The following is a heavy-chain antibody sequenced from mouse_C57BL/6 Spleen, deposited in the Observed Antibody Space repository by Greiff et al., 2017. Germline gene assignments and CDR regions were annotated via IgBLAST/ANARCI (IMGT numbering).Heavy chain of an antibody. CDR2: IHPNSGST. Sequence: VKLQQPGAELVKPGASVKLSCKASGYTFTSYWMHWVKQRPGQGLEWIGMIHPNSGSTNYNEKFKSKATLTVDKSSSTAYMQISSLTSEDSAVYYCAIITTVVAPDAMDYWGQGTSVTVSS. J-gene: IGHJ4*01. CDR1: GYTFTSYW. CDR3: AIITTVVAPDAMDY. V-gene: IGHV1-64*01. D-gene: IGHD1-1*01.